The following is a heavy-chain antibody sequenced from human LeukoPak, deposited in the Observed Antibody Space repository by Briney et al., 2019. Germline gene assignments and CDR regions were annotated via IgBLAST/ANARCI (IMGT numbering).Heavy chain of an antibody. CDR3: ARGIAARRSDY. D-gene: IGHD6-6*01. J-gene: IGHJ4*02. V-gene: IGHV1-18*01. Sequence: ASVKVSCKASDSTFRYFGYSWVRQAPGQGLEWMGWINAYNGNQNYAQKFQGRVTMTRDTSISTAYMELSRLRSDDTAVYYCARGIAARRSDYWGQGTLVTVSS. CDR2: INAYNGNQ. CDR1: DSTFRYFG.